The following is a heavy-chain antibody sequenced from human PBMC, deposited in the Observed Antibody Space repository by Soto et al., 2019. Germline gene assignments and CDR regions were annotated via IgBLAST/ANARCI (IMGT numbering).Heavy chain of an antibody. D-gene: IGHD3-9*01. V-gene: IGHV3-66*01. J-gene: IGHJ6*02. CDR1: GLTVSTNY. CDR2: IYYGGTT. Sequence: EVQLVESGGGLVQPGGSLRISCAASGLTVSTNYMSWVRQAPGKGLEWASIIYYGGTTYYADSVKGRFTISRDDSKNTLYLQMHSLRAEDTAVYYCARDYDTSRGDWAYYGIDVWGQGTTVTVSS. CDR3: ARDYDTSRGDWAYYGIDV.